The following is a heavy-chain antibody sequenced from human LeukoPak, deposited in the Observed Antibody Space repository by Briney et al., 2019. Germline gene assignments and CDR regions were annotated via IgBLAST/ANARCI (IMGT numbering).Heavy chain of an antibody. D-gene: IGHD3-10*01. CDR3: ARDWGGENDY. V-gene: IGHV3-7*01. CDR1: GFTFSRYW. J-gene: IGHJ4*02. CDR2: IKQDGSEK. Sequence: PGGSLRLSCAASGFTFSRYWMTWVRQAPGKGLEWVANIKQDGSEKYYVDSVKGRFTISRDNAKNSLYLQMNSLRDEDTAVYYCARDWGGENDYSGQGTLVTVSS.